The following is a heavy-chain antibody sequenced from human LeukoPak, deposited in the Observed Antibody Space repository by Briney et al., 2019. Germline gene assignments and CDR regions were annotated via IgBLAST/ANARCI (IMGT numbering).Heavy chain of an antibody. CDR3: AKTEGRRTTGSIDP. D-gene: IGHD1-7*01. V-gene: IGHV1-18*01. CDR2: ISAYNGNT. Sequence: GASVKVSCKASGYTFTSYGISWVRQAPGQGLEWMGWISAYNGNTNYAQKFQGRVTMTRDTSTSTVYMELSSLRSEDTAVYYCAKTEGRRTTGSIDPWGQGTLVTVSS. CDR1: GYTFTSYG. J-gene: IGHJ5*02.